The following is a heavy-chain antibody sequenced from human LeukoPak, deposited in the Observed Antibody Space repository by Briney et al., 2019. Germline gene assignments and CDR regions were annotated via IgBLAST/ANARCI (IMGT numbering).Heavy chain of an antibody. CDR1: GFTFSDYY. CDR3: ARGGSSSRYEYYYYYYYMDV. V-gene: IGHV3-11*01. D-gene: IGHD6-6*01. CDR2: ISSSGSTI. J-gene: IGHJ6*03. Sequence: GGSLRLSCAASGFTFSDYYMSWIRQAPGKGLEWVSYISSSGSTIYYADSVKGRFTISRDNAKNSLYLQMNSLRAEDTAVYYCARGGSSSRYEYYYYYYYMDVWGKGTTVTASS.